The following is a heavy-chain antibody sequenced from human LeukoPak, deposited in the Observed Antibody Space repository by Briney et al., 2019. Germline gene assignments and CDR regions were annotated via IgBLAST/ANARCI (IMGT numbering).Heavy chain of an antibody. Sequence: VASVKVSCKASGYTFSDYFIHWVRQAPGQGLEWMGRINPNSGDTNYAQKFQGRVTMTRDTSISTAYMELSRLRSDDTAVYYCARDYCSSTSCLFDYWGQGTLVTVSS. CDR2: INPNSGDT. CDR3: ARDYCSSTSCLFDY. D-gene: IGHD2-2*01. V-gene: IGHV1-2*06. J-gene: IGHJ4*02. CDR1: GYTFSDYF.